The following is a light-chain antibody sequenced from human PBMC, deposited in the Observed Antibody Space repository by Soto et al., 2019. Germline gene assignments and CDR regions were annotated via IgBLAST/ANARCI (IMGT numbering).Light chain of an antibody. J-gene: IGKJ1*01. CDR1: QTISSY. CDR2: DAS. CDR3: QLRDHWPPT. V-gene: IGKV3-11*01. Sequence: EIVLTQSPATLSLSPGETATLSCRASQTISSYLAWYQHKPGQAPRLLISDASNRAAGIPARFSGSGSGTDFTLTINSLEPEDFAVYFCQLRDHWPPTFGQGTKVEI.